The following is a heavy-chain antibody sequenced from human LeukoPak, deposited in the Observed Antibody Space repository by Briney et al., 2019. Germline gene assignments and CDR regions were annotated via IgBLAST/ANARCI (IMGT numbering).Heavy chain of an antibody. CDR2: ISSSGSTI. J-gene: IGHJ6*02. D-gene: IGHD4-11*01. CDR1: GFTFSDYY. CDR3: ARRTTDTLYSMDV. V-gene: IGHV3-11*01. Sequence: GGSLRLSCAASGFTFSDYYMSWIRQAPGKGLEWVSYISSSGSTIYYADSVKGRFTISRDNAKNSLYLQMNSLRAEDTAVYYCARRTTDTLYSMDVWGQGTTVTVSS.